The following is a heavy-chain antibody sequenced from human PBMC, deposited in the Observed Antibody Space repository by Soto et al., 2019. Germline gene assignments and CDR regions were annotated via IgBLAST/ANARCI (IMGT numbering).Heavy chain of an antibody. D-gene: IGHD5-18*01. Sequence: EVQLVESGGGLVQPGGSLRLSCAASGVTVSSNYMSWVRQAPGKGLEWVSVIYSGGSTYYADSVKGRFTISRDNSKNTMELKTNSLRVEDTAVYYCARPGFNYGGGYFYYWGQGTLVTV. V-gene: IGHV3-66*04. CDR2: IYSGGST. CDR1: GVTVSSNY. J-gene: IGHJ4*02. CDR3: ARPGFNYGGGYFYY.